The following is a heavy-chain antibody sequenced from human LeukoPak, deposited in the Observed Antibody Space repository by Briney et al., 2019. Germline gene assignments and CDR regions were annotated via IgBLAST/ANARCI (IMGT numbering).Heavy chain of an antibody. CDR3: AKGIAAAGNWFDP. Sequence: GGSLRLSCAASGFTFDDYAMHWVRHAPGKGLEWVSGISWNSGSIGYADSVKGRFTISRDNAKNSLYLQMNSLRAEDTALYYCAKGIAAAGNWFDPWGQGTLVTVSS. J-gene: IGHJ5*02. CDR2: ISWNSGSI. D-gene: IGHD6-13*01. CDR1: GFTFDDYA. V-gene: IGHV3-9*01.